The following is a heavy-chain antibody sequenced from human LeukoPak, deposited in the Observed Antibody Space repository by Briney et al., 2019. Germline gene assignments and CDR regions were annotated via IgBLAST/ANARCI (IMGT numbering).Heavy chain of an antibody. CDR1: VYTFTAYY. V-gene: IGHV1-2*02. D-gene: IGHD2-15*01. Sequence: ASVKVSCKASVYTFTAYYMHWVRQAPRQGLEWMGWINPNSGGTNYAQKFHGRVTKSRDTSISTAYMGLSRLRTEDTAVYYCARLGVDGILNDYWGQGNLGTVSP. CDR3: ARLGVDGILNDY. CDR2: INPNSGGT. J-gene: IGHJ4*02.